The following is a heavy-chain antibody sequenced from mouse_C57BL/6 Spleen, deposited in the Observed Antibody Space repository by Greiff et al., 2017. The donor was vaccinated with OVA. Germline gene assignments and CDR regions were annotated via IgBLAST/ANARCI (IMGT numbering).Heavy chain of an antibody. V-gene: IGHV7-3*01. J-gene: IGHJ4*01. CDR3: ARYIYYGSSPYAMDY. CDR2: IRNKANGYTT. D-gene: IGHD1-1*01. CDR1: GFTFTDYY. Sequence: EVKLMESGGGLVQPGGSLSLSCAASGFTFTDYYMSWVRQPPGKALEWLGFIRNKANGYTTEYSASVKGRFTISRDNSQSILYLQMNALRAEDSATYYCARYIYYGSSPYAMDYWGQGTSVTVSS.